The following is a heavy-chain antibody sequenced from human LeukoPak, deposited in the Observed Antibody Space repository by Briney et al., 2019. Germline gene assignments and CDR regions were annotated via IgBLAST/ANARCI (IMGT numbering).Heavy chain of an antibody. CDR3: AKGEPTDWYFDL. CDR1: GFTFDDYT. CDR2: ISWNSGNI. J-gene: IGHJ2*01. Sequence: GGSLRLSCAASGFTFDDYTMHWVRQVPGKGLEWVSRISWNSGNIGYADSVKGRFTISRDNAKNSIYLQMHTLRPEDTALYYCAKGEPTDWYFDLWGRGTLVTVSS. V-gene: IGHV3-9*01.